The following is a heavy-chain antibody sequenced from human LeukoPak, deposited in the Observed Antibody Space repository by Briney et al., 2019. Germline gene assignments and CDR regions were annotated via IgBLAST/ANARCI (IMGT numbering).Heavy chain of an antibody. Sequence: GGSLRLSCAASGFTFSSYGMHWVRQAPGKGLEWVAFIWNDGSNKYYADSVKGRFTISRDNSKNTLYLQMNSLRAEDTAVYYCARVPAGYPGATPYFDYWGQGTLVTVSS. CDR1: GFTFSSYG. CDR3: ARVPAGYPGATPYFDY. D-gene: IGHD1-26*01. V-gene: IGHV3-30*02. CDR2: IWNDGSNK. J-gene: IGHJ4*02.